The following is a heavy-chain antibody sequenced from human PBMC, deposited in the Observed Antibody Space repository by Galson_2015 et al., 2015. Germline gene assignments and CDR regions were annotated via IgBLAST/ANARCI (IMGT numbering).Heavy chain of an antibody. CDR1: GGTFSSYP. V-gene: IGHV1-69*04. J-gene: IGHJ3*02. D-gene: IGHD1-1*01. CDR2: IIPILGIA. CDR3: ARERPAVHAFEI. Sequence: SVKVSCKASGGTFSSYPISWVRQAPGQGLEWMGRIIPILGIAIYAQKLKGRVTMTTDTSTSTAYLVLRSLRSDDTAVYYCARERPAVHAFEIWVQRTMLPVSS.